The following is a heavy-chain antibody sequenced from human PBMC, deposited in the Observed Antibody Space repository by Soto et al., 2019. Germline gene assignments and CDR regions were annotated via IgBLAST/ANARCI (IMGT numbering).Heavy chain of an antibody. Sequence: QLQLQESGPGLVKPSETLSLTCTVSGGSISSSSYYWGWIRQPPGKGLEWIGSIYYSGSTYYNPSLKSRVTISVATSMNQFSLKLSSVTAADTAVYYCASLDQGIADAGDYWGQGTLVTVSS. D-gene: IGHD6-13*01. CDR2: IYYSGST. CDR3: ASLDQGIADAGDY. CDR1: GGSISSSSYY. J-gene: IGHJ4*02. V-gene: IGHV4-39*01.